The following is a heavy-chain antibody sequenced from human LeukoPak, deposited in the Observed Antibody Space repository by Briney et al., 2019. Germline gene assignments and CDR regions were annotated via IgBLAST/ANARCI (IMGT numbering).Heavy chain of an antibody. Sequence: GGSLRLSCEASGFTFSSYEMNWVRQAPGKGLEWVSYFSYSDNTIYYADSVKGRFTITRDNAKSSLYLQMNSMRAEDTALYYCARDRGTRGWYYDAFDIWGQGTMVTVSS. D-gene: IGHD6-19*01. V-gene: IGHV3-48*03. CDR2: FSYSDNTI. J-gene: IGHJ3*02. CDR1: GFTFSSYE. CDR3: ARDRGTRGWYYDAFDI.